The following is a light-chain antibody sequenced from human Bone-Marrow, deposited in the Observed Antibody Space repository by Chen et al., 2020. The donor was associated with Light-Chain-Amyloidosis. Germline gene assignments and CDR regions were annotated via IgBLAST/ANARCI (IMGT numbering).Light chain of an antibody. Sequence: NFRLPAHPSTAASPGRTAIIACTRSSGSIATNYVQWYQQRPGSSPTTVIYEDDQRPSGVPDRFSGSIDRSSTSVSLTISGLKTEDEADYYCQSYQGSSQGVFGGGTKLTVL. V-gene: IGLV6-57*01. J-gene: IGLJ3*02. CDR2: EDD. CDR3: QSYQGSSQGV. CDR1: SGSIATNY.